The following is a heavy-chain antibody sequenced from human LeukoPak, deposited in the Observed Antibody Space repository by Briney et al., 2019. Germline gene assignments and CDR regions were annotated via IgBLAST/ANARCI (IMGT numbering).Heavy chain of an antibody. CDR2: ISLSSTTI. V-gene: IGHV3-11*01. CDR3: AKNLEQQLSYFDY. D-gene: IGHD6-13*01. Sequence: LSLTCTVSRGSISSGTSYWGWIRQAPGKGLEWVSYISLSSTTIYYADSVKGRFTISRDNSKNTVYLQMNSLRAEDTAVYYCAKNLEQQLSYFDYWGQGTLVTVSS. CDR1: RGSISSGTSY. J-gene: IGHJ4*02.